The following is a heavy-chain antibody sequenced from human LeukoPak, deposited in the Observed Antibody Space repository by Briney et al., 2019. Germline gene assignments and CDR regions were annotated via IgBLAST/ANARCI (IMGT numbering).Heavy chain of an antibody. V-gene: IGHV4-30-4*01. D-gene: IGHD3-9*01. CDR2: IYYSGST. CDR3: ARDILTGFDY. J-gene: IGHJ4*02. Sequence: SETLSLTCTVSGGTISSGDYYWSWIRQPPGKGLEWIVYIYYSGSTSYSPSLKSRLTISVDRSKNQFSLRLNSVTAADTAVYYCARDILTGFDYWGQGTLVTVSS. CDR1: GGTISSGDYY.